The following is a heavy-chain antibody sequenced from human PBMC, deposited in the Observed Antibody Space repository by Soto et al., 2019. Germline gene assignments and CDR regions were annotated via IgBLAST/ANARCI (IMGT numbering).Heavy chain of an antibody. D-gene: IGHD4-4*01. J-gene: IGHJ4*02. CDR2: ISGSGQTT. Sequence: EVQLLESGGGSVQPGGSLILSCAASGFTFSSYSLSWLRQAPGKGLEWVSGISGSGQTTHYRDSVKGRFTISRDNFKNTLYLQGDRPGAGGPGVFFCAKSRGHSWTTYFFGYWGPGALVTVSS. CDR1: GFTFSSYS. V-gene: IGHV3-23*01. CDR3: AKSRGHSWTTYFFGY.